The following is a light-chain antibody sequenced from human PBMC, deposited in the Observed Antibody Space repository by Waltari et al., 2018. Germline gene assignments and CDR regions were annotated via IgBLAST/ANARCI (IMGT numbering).Light chain of an antibody. CDR3: QQSYSTRLT. J-gene: IGKJ4*01. V-gene: IGKV1-39*01. CDR2: AAS. CDR1: QSISSY. Sequence: DIQTTQSPSSLSASVGDRVTITCRASQSISSYLNWYQQKPGKAPKLLIYAASSLQSGVPSRFSGSGSGTDFTLTISSLQPEDFATYYCQQSYSTRLTFGGGTKVEIK.